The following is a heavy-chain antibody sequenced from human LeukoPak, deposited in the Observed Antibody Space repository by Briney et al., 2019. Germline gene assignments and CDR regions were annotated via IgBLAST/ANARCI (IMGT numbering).Heavy chain of an antibody. CDR3: ARGLEDRISIFGVVKFYYFDF. J-gene: IGHJ4*02. Sequence: PSETLSLTCAVYGGSFSNYYWTWLRQPPGKGLEWIGEIDHSGSSHYNPSLTSRVTISVDTSKNQLSLKLSSVTAADTAVYYCARGLEDRISIFGVVKFYYFDFWGQGTLVTVSS. V-gene: IGHV4-34*01. CDR2: IDHSGSS. CDR1: GGSFSNYY. D-gene: IGHD3-3*01.